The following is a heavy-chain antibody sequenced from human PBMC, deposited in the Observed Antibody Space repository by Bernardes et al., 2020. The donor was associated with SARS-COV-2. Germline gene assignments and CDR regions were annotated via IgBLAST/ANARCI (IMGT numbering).Heavy chain of an antibody. Sequence: SVKVSCMASGGTFSSYAISWVRQAPGQGLEWMGGIIPIFGTANYAQKFQGRVTITADESTSTAYMELSSLRSEDTAVYYCARSVTSYYYYGMDVWGQGTTVTVSS. CDR3: ARSVTSYYYYGMDV. D-gene: IGHD3-3*01. J-gene: IGHJ6*02. V-gene: IGHV1-69*13. CDR2: IIPIFGTA. CDR1: GGTFSSYA.